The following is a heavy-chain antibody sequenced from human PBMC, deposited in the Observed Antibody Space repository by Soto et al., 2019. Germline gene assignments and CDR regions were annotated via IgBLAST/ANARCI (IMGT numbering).Heavy chain of an antibody. D-gene: IGHD2-15*01. CDR1: GGSISSSSYY. J-gene: IGHJ5*02. V-gene: IGHV4-39*01. CDR2: IYYSGST. Sequence: SETLSLTCTVSGGSISSSSYYWGWIRQPPGKGLEWIGSIYYSGSTYYNPSLKSRVTISVDTSKNQFSLKLSSVTAADTAVYYCARPVVAARNWFDRWGQGTLVTVSS. CDR3: ARPVVAARNWFDR.